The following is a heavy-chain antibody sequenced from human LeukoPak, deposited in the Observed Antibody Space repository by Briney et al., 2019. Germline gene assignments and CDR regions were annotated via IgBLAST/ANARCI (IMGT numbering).Heavy chain of an antibody. Sequence: ASGKVSCKASGYTFTGYYMRWVRQAPGQGLEWMGWINPNSGGTNYAQKFQGRVTMTRDTSISTAYMELSRLRSDDTAVYYCATQGAGSSDYFDYWGQGTLVTVSS. V-gene: IGHV1-2*02. CDR2: INPNSGGT. J-gene: IGHJ4*02. CDR3: ATQGAGSSDYFDY. D-gene: IGHD3-10*01. CDR1: GYTFTGYY.